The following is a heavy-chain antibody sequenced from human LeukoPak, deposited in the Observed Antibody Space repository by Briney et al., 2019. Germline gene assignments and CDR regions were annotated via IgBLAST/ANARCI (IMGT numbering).Heavy chain of an antibody. CDR1: GFTFDDYA. Sequence: QPGRSLRLSCAASGFTFDDYAMHWVRQAPGKGLEWVSGISWNSGSIGYADSVKGRFTISRDNAKNSLYLQMNSLRAEDTALYYCAKDMHSSGWWGVGYWGQGTLVTVSS. J-gene: IGHJ4*02. CDR3: AKDMHSSGWWGVGY. V-gene: IGHV3-9*01. D-gene: IGHD6-19*01. CDR2: ISWNSGSI.